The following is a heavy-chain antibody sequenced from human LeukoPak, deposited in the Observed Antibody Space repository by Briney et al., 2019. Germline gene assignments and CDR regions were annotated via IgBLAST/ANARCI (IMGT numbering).Heavy chain of an antibody. CDR2: GDHSGGT. J-gene: IGHJ2*01. Sequence: PSETLSLTCAVYGGSFNGYYWSWIRQPPGKGLEWIGEGDHSGGTKYNPSLKSRVTISADSSKNQFSLKLTSVTAADTAVYYCARPRPGYFDLWGRGTLVTVSS. V-gene: IGHV4-34*01. CDR1: GGSFNGYY. CDR3: ARPRPGYFDL.